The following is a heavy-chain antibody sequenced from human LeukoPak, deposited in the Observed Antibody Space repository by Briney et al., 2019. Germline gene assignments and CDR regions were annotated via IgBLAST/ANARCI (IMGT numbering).Heavy chain of an antibody. CDR1: GYTFTSYY. CDR3: ARDLFGYSSGWYTPQPPYFDY. Sequence: GASVKVSCKASGYTFTSYYMHWVRQAPGQGLEWMGRINPNSGGTNYAQKFQGRVTMTRDTSISTAYMELSRLRSDDTAVYYCARDLFGYSSGWYTPQPPYFDYWGQGTLVTVSS. CDR2: INPNSGGT. V-gene: IGHV1-2*06. D-gene: IGHD6-19*01. J-gene: IGHJ4*02.